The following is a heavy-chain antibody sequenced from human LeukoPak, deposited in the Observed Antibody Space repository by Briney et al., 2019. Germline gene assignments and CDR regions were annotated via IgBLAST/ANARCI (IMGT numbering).Heavy chain of an antibody. CDR1: GFTFASYA. V-gene: IGHV3-30*15. Sequence: GGSLRLSCAASGFTFASYAMHWVRLAPGKGLEWVAVQSSDGSDKFYAASVRGRFTISRDNSKHTLFLQMSSLRAEDTAVYYCARVLTTRQLLFDAFDVWGQGTMVTVSS. CDR3: ARVLTTRQLLFDAFDV. CDR2: QSSDGSDK. J-gene: IGHJ3*01. D-gene: IGHD2-2*01.